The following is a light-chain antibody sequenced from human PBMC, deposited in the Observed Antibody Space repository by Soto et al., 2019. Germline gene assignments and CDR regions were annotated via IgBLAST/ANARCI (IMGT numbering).Light chain of an antibody. Sequence: DIQMTQSPSTLYASVGDRVTITCRASQSISTWLAWYQHTPGKAPKLLIYQASSLEGGVPSRFSGSGPGTEFTLTISSLQPDDFATYYCQQYVTYSRTFGQGTKVETK. J-gene: IGKJ2*02. CDR2: QAS. V-gene: IGKV1-5*03. CDR1: QSISTW. CDR3: QQYVTYSRT.